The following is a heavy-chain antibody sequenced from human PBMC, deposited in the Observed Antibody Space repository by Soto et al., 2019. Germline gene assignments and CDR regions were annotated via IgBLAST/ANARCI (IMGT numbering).Heavy chain of an antibody. CDR2: ISGSGDHT. J-gene: IGHJ5*02. Sequence: EVQLLESGGGLVQPGGSLRLSCAASGFTFRSYAMSWVRQAPGKGLEWVSAISGSGDHTYYADSVRGRFSISRDTSRNTLYLHMNSLRADDTAVYYCAAGGLPWGQGTLVTVSS. D-gene: IGHD3-16*01. V-gene: IGHV3-23*01. CDR1: GFTFRSYA. CDR3: AAGGLP.